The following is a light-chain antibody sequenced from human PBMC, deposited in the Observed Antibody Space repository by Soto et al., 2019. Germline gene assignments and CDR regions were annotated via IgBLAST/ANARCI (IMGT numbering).Light chain of an antibody. CDR3: QHFGSSTYT. CDR2: DTS. V-gene: IGKV3-20*01. Sequence: DIVLTQSPGTLSLSPGERATLSCRTSQSVSSSYLAWYQQKPGQAPRLLIYDTSSRASGIPERFSGRGSGTDFTLIISRLEPEDFAVYYCQHFGSSTYTVGQGTKLEIK. J-gene: IGKJ2*01. CDR1: QSVSSSY.